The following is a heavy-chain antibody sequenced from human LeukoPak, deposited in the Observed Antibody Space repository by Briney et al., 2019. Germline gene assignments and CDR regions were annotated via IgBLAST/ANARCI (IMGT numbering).Heavy chain of an antibody. V-gene: IGHV4-34*01. J-gene: IGHJ4*02. CDR2: INHSGST. D-gene: IGHD2-21*01. CDR1: GGSFSGYY. CDR3: ATDSRY. Sequence: PSETLSLTCAVYGGSFSGYYWSWIRQPPGKGLEWIGEINHSGSTNYNPSLKSRVTMSVDTSKNQFSLKMSSVTAADTAMYYCATDSRYWGQGTLVTVSS.